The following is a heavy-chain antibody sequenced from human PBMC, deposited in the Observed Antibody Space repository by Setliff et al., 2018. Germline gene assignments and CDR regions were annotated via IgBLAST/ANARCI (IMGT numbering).Heavy chain of an antibody. D-gene: IGHD4-4*01. CDR1: GGTFSIFV. J-gene: IGHJ4*02. V-gene: IGHV1-69*13. CDR3: ARGLSTDTDS. CDR2: IIPMFDKA. Sequence: SVKVSCKASGGTFSIFVFSWVRQAPGQGLEWMGGIIPMFDKARYAQKFQGRVTITADESTTTVFMELSNLRSEDTAVYFCARGLSTDTDSWGQGTLVTVSS.